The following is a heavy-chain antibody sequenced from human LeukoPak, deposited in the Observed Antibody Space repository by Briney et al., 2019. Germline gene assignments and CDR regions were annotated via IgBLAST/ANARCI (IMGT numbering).Heavy chain of an antibody. CDR2: ISSSGSTI. CDR3: ARGPASSYYYDSSGEFDY. Sequence: GGSLRLSCAASGFTFSSYEMNWVRQAPGKGLEWVSYISSSGSTIYYADSVKGRFTISRDNAKNSLYLQMNSLRAEDTAVYYCARGPASSYYYDSSGEFDYWGQGTLVTVSS. J-gene: IGHJ4*02. D-gene: IGHD3-22*01. CDR1: GFTFSSYE. V-gene: IGHV3-48*03.